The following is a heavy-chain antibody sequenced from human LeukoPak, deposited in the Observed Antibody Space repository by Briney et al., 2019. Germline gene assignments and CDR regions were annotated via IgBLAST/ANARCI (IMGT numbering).Heavy chain of an antibody. V-gene: IGHV4-59*08. J-gene: IGHJ4*02. CDR1: GGSINNDY. CDR2: IYYSGST. CDR3: ARGSGSFSDEGDFDY. Sequence: SEALSLTCSVSGGSINNDYWTWIRQPPGKGLEWIGYIYYSGSTNYNPSLKSRVTISVDTSKNQFSLKLSSVTAADTAVYYCARGSGSFSDEGDFDYWGQGTLVTVSS. D-gene: IGHD1-26*01.